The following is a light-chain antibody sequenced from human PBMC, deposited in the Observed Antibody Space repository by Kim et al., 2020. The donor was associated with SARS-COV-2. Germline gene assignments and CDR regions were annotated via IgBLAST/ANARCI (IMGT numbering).Light chain of an antibody. Sequence: PGERATLSCRASQSVSSSYLAWYQQKPGQAPRLLIYGASSRATGIPDRFSGSGSGTDFTLTISRLEPEDFAVYYCQQYGSSPPITFGGGTKVDIK. CDR2: GAS. CDR1: QSVSSSY. V-gene: IGKV3-20*01. J-gene: IGKJ4*01. CDR3: QQYGSSPPIT.